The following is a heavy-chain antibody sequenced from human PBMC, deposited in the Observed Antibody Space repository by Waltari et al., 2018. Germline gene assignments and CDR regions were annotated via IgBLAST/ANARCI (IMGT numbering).Heavy chain of an antibody. J-gene: IGHJ4*02. CDR2: IIPILGIA. CDR1: GGTFSSYT. CDR3: ARWGPYYDFWSGYYRGFDY. V-gene: IGHV1-69*02. Sequence: QVQLVQSGAEVKKPGSSVKVSCKASGGTFSSYTISWVRQAPGQGLEWMGRIIPILGIANYAQKVQGRVTITADKSTSTAYMELSSLRSEDTAVYYCARWGPYYDFWSGYYRGFDYWGQGTLVTVSS. D-gene: IGHD3-3*01.